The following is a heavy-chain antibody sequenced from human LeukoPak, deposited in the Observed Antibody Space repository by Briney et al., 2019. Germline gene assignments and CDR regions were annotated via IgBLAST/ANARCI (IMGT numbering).Heavy chain of an antibody. CDR3: VRGITVAGTFDS. Sequence: GGSLRLSCVASGFFVSSNYMSWVRQAPGKGLEWVSLMYSGGTTYYADSVKGRFTISRDNSKNTLFLQMNSLRVEDTAIYYCVRGITVAGTFDSWGQGTLVTVSS. CDR1: GFFVSSNY. CDR2: MYSGGTT. V-gene: IGHV3-53*05. J-gene: IGHJ4*02. D-gene: IGHD6-19*01.